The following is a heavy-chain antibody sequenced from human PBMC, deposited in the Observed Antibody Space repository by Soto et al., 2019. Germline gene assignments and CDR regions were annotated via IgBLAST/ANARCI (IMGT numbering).Heavy chain of an antibody. V-gene: IGHV4-4*02. CDR3: ARGGEKRGYSYGYDYYYGMDV. CDR1: GGSISSSNW. Sequence: SETLSLTCAVSGGSISSSNWWSWVRQPPGKGLEWIGEIYHSGSTNYNPSLKSRVTISVDKSKNQFSLKLSSVTAADTAVYYCARGGEKRGYSYGYDYYYGMDVWGQGTTVTVS. CDR2: IYHSGST. D-gene: IGHD5-18*01. J-gene: IGHJ6*02.